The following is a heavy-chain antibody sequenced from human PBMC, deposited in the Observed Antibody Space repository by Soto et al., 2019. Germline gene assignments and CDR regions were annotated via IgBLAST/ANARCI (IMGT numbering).Heavy chain of an antibody. V-gene: IGHV4-31*03. CDR2: IYYSGST. CDR3: ARGLDGDYVHYYYGMDV. J-gene: IGHJ6*02. D-gene: IGHD4-17*01. Sequence: QVQLQESGPGLVKPSQTLSLTCTVSGGSISSGGYYWSWIRQHPGKGLEWIGYIYYSGSTYYNPSLRSRVTISVDTSKTQFSLKLSSVTAADTAVYYCARGLDGDYVHYYYGMDVWGQGTTVTVSS. CDR1: GGSISSGGYY.